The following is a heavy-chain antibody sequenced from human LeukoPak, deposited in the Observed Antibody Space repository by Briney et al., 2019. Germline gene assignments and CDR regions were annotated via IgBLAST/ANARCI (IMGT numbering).Heavy chain of an antibody. CDR1: GYNFTTYW. D-gene: IGHD3-16*02. CDR3: ARQYRQLFDP. CDR2: IYPGDSDT. J-gene: IGHJ5*02. V-gene: IGHV5-51*01. Sequence: PGESLKISCKASGYNFTTYWIGWVRQMPGKGLEWMGFIYPGDSDTRYIPSFQGQVTISADRSVSTAYLQWSTLKASDTAIYYCARQYRQLFDPWGQGTLVTVSS.